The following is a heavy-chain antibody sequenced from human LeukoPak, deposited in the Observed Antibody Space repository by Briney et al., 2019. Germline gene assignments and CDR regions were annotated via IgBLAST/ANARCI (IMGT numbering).Heavy chain of an antibody. CDR2: IYPDDSDT. CDR3: ARLDSWLYSSSYFDY. CDR1: GYSFTTYW. J-gene: IGHJ4*02. Sequence: GESLKISCEGSGYSFTTYWIGWVRQMPGKGLEWMGIIYPDDSDTRYNPSFQGQVTISADKSITTAYLQWSSLKASDTAMYYCARLDSWLYSSSYFDYWGQGTLVTVSS. D-gene: IGHD6-6*01. V-gene: IGHV5-51*01.